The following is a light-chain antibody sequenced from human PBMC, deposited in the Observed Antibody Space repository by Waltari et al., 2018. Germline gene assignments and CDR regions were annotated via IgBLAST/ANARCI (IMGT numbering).Light chain of an antibody. CDR2: DAS. CDR1: QDIRKY. Sequence: DVQMTQSPSSLSAFVGDRVTITCQASQDIRKYLNWYQQKPGKAAKLLIYDASSLETGDPSRFSGSGSGIDFTFRISRLQPEVIATYYCQQYDTLLYSFGQGTKLEIK. CDR3: QQYDTLLYS. J-gene: IGKJ2*03. V-gene: IGKV1-33*01.